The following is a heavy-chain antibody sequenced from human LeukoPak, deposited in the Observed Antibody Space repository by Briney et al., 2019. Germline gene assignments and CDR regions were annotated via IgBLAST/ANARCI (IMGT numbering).Heavy chain of an antibody. V-gene: IGHV3-7*01. CDR3: ARAASTGTTKGELDY. D-gene: IGHD1-7*01. J-gene: IGHJ4*02. Sequence: GGSLRLSCAASGFTFSSYWMTWVRQGPGKGLEWVANIKPGGNEKYYVDSVKGRFTISRDNVKNSLYLQMNSLRAEDTAVYYCARAASTGTTKGELDYWGQGTLVTVSS. CDR2: IKPGGNEK. CDR1: GFTFSSYW.